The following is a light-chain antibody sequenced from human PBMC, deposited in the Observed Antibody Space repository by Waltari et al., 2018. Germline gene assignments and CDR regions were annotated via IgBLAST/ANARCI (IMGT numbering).Light chain of an antibody. CDR2: AAS. J-gene: IGKJ1*01. CDR3: QQYGSAPRT. V-gene: IGKV3-20*01. CDR1: QSVSNTH. Sequence: EIVLTQSPGTLSLSPGERATLSCRASQSVSNTHLAWFQQIPGQAPRLLIYAASMRATGVPDRFSGSGSGTDFTLTISRLEPEDFAVYYCQQYGSAPRTFGQGTKVEIK.